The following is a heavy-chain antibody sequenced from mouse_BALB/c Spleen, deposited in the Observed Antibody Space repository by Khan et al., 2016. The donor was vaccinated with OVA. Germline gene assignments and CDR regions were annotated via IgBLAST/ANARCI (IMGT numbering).Heavy chain of an antibody. V-gene: IGHV3-2*02. Sequence: VQLKESGPGLVKPSQSLSLTCTVTGYSITSDYAWNWIRQFPGNKLEWMGYISYSGNTKYNPSLKSRISVTRDTSKNQFFLQLNSVTTEDNAKYYFARMSGGDFDFWGQGTTLTVSS. D-gene: IGHD4-1*01. CDR1: GYSITSDYA. CDR3: ARMSGGDFDF. J-gene: IGHJ2*01. CDR2: ISYSGNT.